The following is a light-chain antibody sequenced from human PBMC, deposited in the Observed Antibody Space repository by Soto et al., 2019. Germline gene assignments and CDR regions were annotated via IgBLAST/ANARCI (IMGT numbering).Light chain of an antibody. CDR1: SGDVGAYNF. Sequence: QSVLTQPASVSGSPGQSITISCAGTSGDVGAYNFVSWYQQHLGKAPKLMLYDVSKRPSGVSERFSASKSGNTASLTISGLQAEDEADYYCSSYTSSRTLYVFGTGTKLTVL. J-gene: IGLJ1*01. V-gene: IGLV2-14*01. CDR2: DVS. CDR3: SSYTSSRTLYV.